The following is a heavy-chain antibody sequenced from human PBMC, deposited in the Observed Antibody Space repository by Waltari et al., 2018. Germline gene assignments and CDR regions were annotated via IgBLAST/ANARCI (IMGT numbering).Heavy chain of an antibody. CDR3: AKDMTAAADSPFDY. CDR1: GFTFDDYA. D-gene: IGHD6-13*01. V-gene: IGHV3-9*01. J-gene: IGHJ4*02. CDR2: ISWNSGSI. Sequence: EVQLVESGGGLVQPGRSLRLSCAASGFTFDDYAMHWVRQAPGKGLEWVSGISWNSGSIGYADSVKGRFTSSRDNAKNSLYLQMNSLRAEDTALYYCAKDMTAAADSPFDYWGQGTLVTVSS.